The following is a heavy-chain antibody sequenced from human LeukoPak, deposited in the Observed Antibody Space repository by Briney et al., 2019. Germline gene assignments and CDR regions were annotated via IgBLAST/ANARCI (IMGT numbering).Heavy chain of an antibody. CDR3: ASVPPLDY. CDR1: GFIFSKAW. J-gene: IGHJ4*02. D-gene: IGHD2-2*01. V-gene: IGHV3-15*01. Sequence: TGGSLRLSCAASGFIFSKAWMSWVRQAPGKGLEWVGRIKSKTDGGTTDYATPVKGRFTISRDDSKNTLYLQMNSLKTEDTAVYYCASVPPLDYWGQGTLVTVSS. CDR2: IKSKTDGGTT.